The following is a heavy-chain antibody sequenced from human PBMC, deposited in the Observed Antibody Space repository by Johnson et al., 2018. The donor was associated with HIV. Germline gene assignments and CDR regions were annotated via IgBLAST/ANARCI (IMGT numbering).Heavy chain of an antibody. CDR1: EFTFSTYG. J-gene: IGHJ3*02. CDR3: AKDGQRGRAMIVARLGAFDI. V-gene: IGHV3-30*02. CDR2: LRYDGNNK. D-gene: IGHD3-22*01. Sequence: QVQLVESEGGVVQPGRSLRLSCAASEFTFSTYGMHWVRQAPGKGLEWVAFLRYDGNNKYYADSVKGRFTISRDNSKNTLYLQMNSLRPEDTAVYYCAKDGQRGRAMIVARLGAFDIWGQGTMVTVSS.